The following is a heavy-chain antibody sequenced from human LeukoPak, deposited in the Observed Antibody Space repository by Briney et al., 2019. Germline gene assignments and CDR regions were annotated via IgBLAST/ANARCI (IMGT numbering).Heavy chain of an antibody. CDR3: ARGPYTIFGVVMEDY. CDR1: GYTFSGNY. J-gene: IGHJ4*02. Sequence: GASVKVSCKVSGYTFSGNYMHWVRQAPGQGLEWMGWINPNSGGTNYAQKFQGRVTVTRDTSISTAYMELNRLRSDDTAVYYCARGPYTIFGVVMEDYWGQGTLVTVSS. CDR2: INPNSGGT. V-gene: IGHV1-2*02. D-gene: IGHD3-3*01.